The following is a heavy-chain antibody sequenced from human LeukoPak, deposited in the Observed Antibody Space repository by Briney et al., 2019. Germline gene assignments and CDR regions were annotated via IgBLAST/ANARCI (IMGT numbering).Heavy chain of an antibody. Sequence: STYYADSVKGRFTISRDNSKNTLYLQMSSLRAEDTAVYYCARAVSGSPGYWGQGTLVTVSS. D-gene: IGHD6-19*01. J-gene: IGHJ4*02. V-gene: IGHV3-64D*06. CDR2: ST. CDR3: ARAVSGSPGY.